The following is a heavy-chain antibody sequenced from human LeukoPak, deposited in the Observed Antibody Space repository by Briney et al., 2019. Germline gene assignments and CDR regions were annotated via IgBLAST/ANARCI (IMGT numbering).Heavy chain of an antibody. J-gene: IGHJ1*01. CDR3: AKDLGTMIVGYFHH. D-gene: IGHD3-22*01. V-gene: IGHV3-23*01. CDR1: GFTFISYA. CDR2: ISASGGSP. Sequence: GGSLRLSCAASGFTFISYAMSWVRQAPGKGLEWVSAISASGGSPYYADSVKGRFTISRDISKNTLYLQMNSLRAEDTALYYCAKDLGTMIVGYFHHWGQGTLVTVSS.